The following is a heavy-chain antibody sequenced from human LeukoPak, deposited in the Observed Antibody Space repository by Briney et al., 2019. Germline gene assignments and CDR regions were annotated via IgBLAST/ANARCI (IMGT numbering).Heavy chain of an antibody. J-gene: IGHJ4*02. V-gene: IGHV4-61*02. D-gene: IGHD3-10*01. CDR1: GGSISSSNYY. CDR2: IYTSGTT. Sequence: PSQTLSLTCTVSGGSISSSNYYWSWIRQPAGKGLEWIGRIYTSGTTNYNPSLKSRVTISIDTSKNQFSLKLSSVTAADTAVYYCARGLWFGDENPPYFDYWGQGTLVTVSS. CDR3: ARGLWFGDENPPYFDY.